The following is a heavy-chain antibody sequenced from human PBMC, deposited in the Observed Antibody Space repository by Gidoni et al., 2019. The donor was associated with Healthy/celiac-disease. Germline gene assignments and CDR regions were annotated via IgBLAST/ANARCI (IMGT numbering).Heavy chain of an antibody. CDR3: ATTGANYYYYGMDV. CDR2: ISGSGGST. Sequence: EVQLLESGGGLVQPGGSLRLSCAASGFTFSSYAMSWVRQAPGKGLEWVSAISGSGGSTYYADSVKGRFTISRDNSKNTLYLQMNSLRAEDTAVYYCATTGANYYYYGMDVWGQGTTVTVSS. J-gene: IGHJ6*02. V-gene: IGHV3-23*01. CDR1: GFTFSSYA.